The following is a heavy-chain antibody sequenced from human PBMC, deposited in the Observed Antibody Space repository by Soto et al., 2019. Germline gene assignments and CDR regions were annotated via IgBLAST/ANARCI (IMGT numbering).Heavy chain of an antibody. CDR3: ARDASNSSSGWYLVY. D-gene: IGHD6-19*01. CDR1: GFTFTSSA. J-gene: IGHJ4*01. Sequence: ASVKVSCKASGFTFTSSAMQWVRQARGQRLEWIGWIVVGSGNTNYAQKFQERVTITRDMSTSTAYMELSSLRSEDTAVYYCARDASNSSSGWYLVYWRHGTLVTVS. V-gene: IGHV1-58*02. CDR2: IVVGSGNT.